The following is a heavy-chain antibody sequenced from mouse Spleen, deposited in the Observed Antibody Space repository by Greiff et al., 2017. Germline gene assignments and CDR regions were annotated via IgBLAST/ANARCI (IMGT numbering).Heavy chain of an antibody. V-gene: IGHV1-80*01. CDR1: GYTFTSYW. CDR2: IYPGDGDT. D-gene: IGHD4-1*01. CDR3: ARRTGPWFAY. J-gene: IGHJ3*01. Sequence: VQLQQSGAELVKPGASVKLSCKASGYTFTSYWMNWVKQRPGKGLEWIGQIYPGDGDTNYNGKFKGKATLTADKSSSTAYMQLSSLTSEDSAVYFCARRTGPWFAYWGQGTLVTVSA.